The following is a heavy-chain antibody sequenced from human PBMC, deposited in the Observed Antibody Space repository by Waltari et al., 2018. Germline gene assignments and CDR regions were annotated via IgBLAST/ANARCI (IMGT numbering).Heavy chain of an antibody. CDR2: INPNSGGT. CDR1: GYTFTGYY. J-gene: IGHJ5*02. V-gene: IGHV1-2*06. CDR3: ARDFSVVVAANWFDP. Sequence: QVQLVQSGAEVKKPGASVKVSCKASGYTFTGYYMHWVRQAPGQGLEWMGRINPNSGGTNYAQNFQGRVTMTRDTSISTAYMELSRLRSDDTAVYYCARDFSVVVAANWFDPWGQGTLVTVSS. D-gene: IGHD2-15*01.